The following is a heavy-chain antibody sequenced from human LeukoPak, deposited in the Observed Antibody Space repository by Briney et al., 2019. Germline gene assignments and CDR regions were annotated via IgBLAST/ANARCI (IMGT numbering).Heavy chain of an antibody. V-gene: IGHV1-69*04. CDR1: GGIFSNHA. J-gene: IGHJ3*02. Sequence: ASVKVSCKASGGIFSNHAVTWVRQAPGQGLEWMGRIIPMIGTAKYAQKFQGRVTFTADTSTNTAYMELSSLTSEDTALYFCAKGATVGKEALDIWGQGSLVTVSS. D-gene: IGHD1-14*01. CDR2: IIPMIGTA. CDR3: AKGATVGKEALDI.